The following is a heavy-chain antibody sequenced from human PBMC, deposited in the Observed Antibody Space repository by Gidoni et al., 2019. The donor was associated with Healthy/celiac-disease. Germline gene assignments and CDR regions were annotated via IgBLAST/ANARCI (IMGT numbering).Heavy chain of an antibody. J-gene: IGHJ6*02. Sequence: QVQLVQSGAEVKKPGSSVKVSCKASGGTFSSYAISWVRQAPGQGLEWMGGIIPIFGTANYAQKFQGRVTITADKSTSTAYMELSSLRSEDTAVYYCARNEWFGVVENYYYYGMDVWGQGTTVTVSS. V-gene: IGHV1-69*06. CDR2: IIPIFGTA. D-gene: IGHD3-3*01. CDR1: GGTFSSYA. CDR3: ARNEWFGVVENYYYYGMDV.